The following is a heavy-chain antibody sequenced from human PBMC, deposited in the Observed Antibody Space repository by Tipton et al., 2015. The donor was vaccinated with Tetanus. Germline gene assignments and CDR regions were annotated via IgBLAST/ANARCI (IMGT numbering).Heavy chain of an antibody. V-gene: IGHV3-53*01. CDR1: GFTFSSYV. J-gene: IGHJ4*02. D-gene: IGHD5-24*01. CDR3: AREETRHGYNTFDS. Sequence: GSLRLSCAASGFTFSSYVMHWVRQAPGKGLEWVSVTYTGGSTDFADSVKGRFSIPRDNSKNTLYLQMNSLRAEDTAVYFCAREETRHGYNTFDSWGQGTPVTVSS. CDR2: TYTGGST.